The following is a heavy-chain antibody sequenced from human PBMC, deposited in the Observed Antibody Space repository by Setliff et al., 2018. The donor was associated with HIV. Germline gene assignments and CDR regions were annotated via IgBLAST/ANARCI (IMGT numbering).Heavy chain of an antibody. Sequence: SETLSLTCAVYGGSFSIYYWNWIRQPPGKGLEWLGEVNHSGNTNYNPDLKRRVTMSTDKTKNQFPLKLSYVLVADAAVYYCAWGTLYYDYVWGTPFPFDYWGQGTLVTVPS. CDR1: GGSFSIYY. D-gene: IGHD3-16*01. V-gene: IGHV4-34*01. J-gene: IGHJ4*02. CDR2: VNHSGNT. CDR3: AWGTLYYDYVWGTPFPFDY.